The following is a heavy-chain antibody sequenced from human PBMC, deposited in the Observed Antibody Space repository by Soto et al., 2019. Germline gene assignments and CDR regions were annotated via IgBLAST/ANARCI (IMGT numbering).Heavy chain of an antibody. D-gene: IGHD3-16*01. V-gene: IGHV1-69*01. CDR3: ARDRRIIIYYYGMDV. Sequence: QVQLVQSGAEGKKPGASVKVSCKASGDTFTIYYISWVRHAPGQGLEWMGGIIPICGTANYAQKFQCRVTITGDESTSTAYMELSSLRSEDTAVYYCARDRRIIIYYYGMDVWGQVTPVTVSS. CDR2: IIPICGTA. CDR1: GDTFTIYY. J-gene: IGHJ6*02.